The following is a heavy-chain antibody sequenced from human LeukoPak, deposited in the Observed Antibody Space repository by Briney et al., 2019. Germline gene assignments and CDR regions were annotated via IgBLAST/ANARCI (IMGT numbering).Heavy chain of an antibody. V-gene: IGHV1-69*13. Sequence: SVKVSCKASGGTFSSYAISWVGQAPGQGLEWMGWVIPIFGTANYAQKFQGRVTITADESTSTAYMELSSLRSEDTAVYYCARQGAYYDTLTGFGRPFDPWGQGTLVTVSS. D-gene: IGHD3-9*01. CDR1: GGTFSSYA. CDR2: VIPIFGTA. CDR3: ARQGAYYDTLTGFGRPFDP. J-gene: IGHJ5*02.